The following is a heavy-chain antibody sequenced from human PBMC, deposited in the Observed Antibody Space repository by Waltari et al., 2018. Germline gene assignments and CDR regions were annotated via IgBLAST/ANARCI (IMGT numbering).Heavy chain of an antibody. D-gene: IGHD3-3*01. CDR1: GYTFTDYL. V-gene: IGHV1-2*02. CDR2: IHWNNGGT. Sequence: QVQLVQSGAEIKTPGASVKVSCKASGYTFTDYLIHWVRQAPGQGLEWMGWIHWNNGGTHYAQTLQGRVTMSRDTSSNTVFMEMNTLNSDDTAVYYCSRCYRDVWGGYYTSSFDPWGQGTLVTVS. J-gene: IGHJ5*02. CDR3: SRCYRDVWGGYYTSSFDP.